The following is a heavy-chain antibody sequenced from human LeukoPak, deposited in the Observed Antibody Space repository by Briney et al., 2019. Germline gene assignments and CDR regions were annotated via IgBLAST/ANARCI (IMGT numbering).Heavy chain of an antibody. Sequence: GGSLRLSCAASGFTVSSNYMSWVRQAPGKGLEWVSVIYSGGSTYYADSLKGRFTISRDNSKNTLYLQMNSLRAEDTAVYYCARNLWFGDNPYYYYYYMDVWGKGTTVTISS. J-gene: IGHJ6*03. CDR2: IYSGGST. D-gene: IGHD3-10*01. CDR1: GFTVSSNY. CDR3: ARNLWFGDNPYYYYYYMDV. V-gene: IGHV3-66*01.